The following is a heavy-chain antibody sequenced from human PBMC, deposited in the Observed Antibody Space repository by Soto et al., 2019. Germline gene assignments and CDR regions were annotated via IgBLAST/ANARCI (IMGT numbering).Heavy chain of an antibody. V-gene: IGHV3-23*01. CDR3: AKDYGDYPAYDGFDV. J-gene: IGHJ3*01. Sequence: QLLESGGGLVHPAGSLRLSCAASGFGFNYYAMTWVRQVAGKGLEWVSSVSASGAKTRYADSVKGRFTISRDNSKNTLHLQMNGLRAEDSATYYCAKDYGDYPAYDGFDVWGHGTMVTVSS. D-gene: IGHD4-17*01. CDR2: VSASGAKT. CDR1: GFGFNYYA.